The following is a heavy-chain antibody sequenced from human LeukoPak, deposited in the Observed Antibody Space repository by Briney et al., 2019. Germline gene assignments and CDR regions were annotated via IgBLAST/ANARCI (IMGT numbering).Heavy chain of an antibody. Sequence: PSETLSLTCAVSDYSISSHNYWGWIRQPPGKGLEWIGSVYHSGSTHYSPSLKSRVTISVDTSKNQFSLKLSSVIAADTAVYYCARNDSSGYFDYWGQGTLVTVSS. CDR2: VYHSGST. D-gene: IGHD3-22*01. CDR3: ARNDSSGYFDY. V-gene: IGHV4-38-2*01. CDR1: DYSISSHNY. J-gene: IGHJ4*02.